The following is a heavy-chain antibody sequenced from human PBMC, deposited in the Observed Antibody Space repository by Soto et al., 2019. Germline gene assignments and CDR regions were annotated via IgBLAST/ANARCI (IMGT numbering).Heavy chain of an antibody. J-gene: IGHJ4*02. D-gene: IGHD6-19*01. Sequence: QVQLVESGGGVVQPGRSLRLSFAASGFTFSSYGMHWVRQAPGKGLEWVAVISYDGSNKYYADSVKGRFTISRDNSKNTLYLQMNSLRAEDTAVYYCAKDYGAHWLDYFDYWGQGTLVTVSS. CDR2: ISYDGSNK. CDR3: AKDYGAHWLDYFDY. CDR1: GFTFSSYG. V-gene: IGHV3-30*18.